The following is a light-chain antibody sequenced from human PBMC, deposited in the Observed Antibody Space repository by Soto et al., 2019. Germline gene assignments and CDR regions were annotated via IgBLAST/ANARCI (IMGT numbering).Light chain of an antibody. CDR1: QSVTSTY. V-gene: IGKV3-20*01. CDR2: GAS. J-gene: IGKJ1*01. Sequence: EIVLTQSPGTLSLSPGDRATLSCRASQSVTSTYLAWYQHKPGQAPRLLIYGASTRATGTPERFSGSGSGTDFTLTISRLEPEDFAVYYCQHYGSLTRTFGQGTKWIS. CDR3: QHYGSLTRT.